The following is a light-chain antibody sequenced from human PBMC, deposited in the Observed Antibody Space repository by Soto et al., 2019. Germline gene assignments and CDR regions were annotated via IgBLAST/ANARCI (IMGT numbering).Light chain of an antibody. CDR2: GAS. V-gene: IGKV3-15*01. CDR1: QSVGSN. CDR3: QQYKSWPPIT. Sequence: EIVMTQSPATLSVSPGERATLSCRASQSVGSNLAWYQQKPGQAPRLLIYGASTRATGVPDRFSGTGSGTEFTLTISSLKSEDYGVYYCQQYKSWPPITFGQGTRLEIK. J-gene: IGKJ5*01.